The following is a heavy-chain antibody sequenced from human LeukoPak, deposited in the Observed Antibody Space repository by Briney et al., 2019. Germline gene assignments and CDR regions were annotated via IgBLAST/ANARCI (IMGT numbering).Heavy chain of an antibody. CDR3: ARADSVPAGDYHYWYMDV. J-gene: IGHJ6*03. D-gene: IGHD6-13*01. CDR2: IKANSGDT. V-gene: IGHV1-2*02. Sequence: GASVKVSCKASRFTLIDYIHWVRQDPRQGLQWMGWIKANSGDTEYAQKFQGRVTMTRDTSISTVYMELSSLRSDDTAVYYCARADSVPAGDYHYWYMDVWGKGTTVTVSS. CDR1: RFTLIDY.